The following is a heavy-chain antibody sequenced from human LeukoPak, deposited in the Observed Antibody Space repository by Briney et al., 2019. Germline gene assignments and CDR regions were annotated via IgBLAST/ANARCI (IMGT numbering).Heavy chain of an antibody. Sequence: PGGSLRLSCAAPGFTFSSYAMYWVRQAPGKGLQWVSTISDSGGTSYYADSVKGRFTISRDNSKNTLFLQMNSLRAEDTAMYYCAKSFSSGRTYWGQGTLVTVSS. CDR2: ISDSGGTS. J-gene: IGHJ4*02. D-gene: IGHD3-10*01. CDR1: GFTFSSYA. V-gene: IGHV3-23*01. CDR3: AKSFSSGRTY.